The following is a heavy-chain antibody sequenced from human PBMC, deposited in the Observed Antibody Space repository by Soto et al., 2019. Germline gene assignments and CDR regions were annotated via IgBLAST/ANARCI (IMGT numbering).Heavy chain of an antibody. Sequence: ASVKVSCKASGYTFTSYGISWVRQAPGQGLEWMGWISAYNGNTNYAQKLQGRVTMTTDTSTSTAYMELRSLRSDDTAVYYCARERATAGGSCYFDYWGQGTLVTVSS. CDR2: ISAYNGNT. CDR3: ARERATAGGSCYFDY. V-gene: IGHV1-18*01. J-gene: IGHJ4*02. D-gene: IGHD2-15*01. CDR1: GYTFTSYG.